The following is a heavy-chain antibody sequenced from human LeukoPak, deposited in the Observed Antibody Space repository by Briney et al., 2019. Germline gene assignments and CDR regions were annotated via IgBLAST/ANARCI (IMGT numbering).Heavy chain of an antibody. CDR3: AKGQFTKKAYYYDSSGYYYFDY. V-gene: IGHV3-23*01. CDR2: ISGSGGST. D-gene: IGHD3-22*01. J-gene: IGHJ4*02. CDR1: GFTFSSYA. Sequence: GGSLRPSCAASGFTFSSYAMSWVRQAPGKGLEWVSAISGSGGSTYYADSVKGRFTISRDNSKNTLYLQMNSLRAEDTAVYYCAKGQFTKKAYYYDSSGYYYFDYWGQGTLVTVSS.